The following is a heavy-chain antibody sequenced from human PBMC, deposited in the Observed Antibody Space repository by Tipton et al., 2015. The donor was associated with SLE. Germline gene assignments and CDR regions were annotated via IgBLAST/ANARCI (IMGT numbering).Heavy chain of an antibody. Sequence: LSLTCTVSGGSISRYYWSWIRQPAGKGLEWIGRIYTSGSTNYNPSLKSRVTMSVDTSKNQFSLKLSSVTAADTAVYYCASTGDSSGYYYGGLYYFDYWGQGTLVTVSS. CDR2: IYTSGST. J-gene: IGHJ4*02. V-gene: IGHV4-4*07. D-gene: IGHD3-22*01. CDR1: GGSISRYY. CDR3: ASTGDSSGYYYGGLYYFDY.